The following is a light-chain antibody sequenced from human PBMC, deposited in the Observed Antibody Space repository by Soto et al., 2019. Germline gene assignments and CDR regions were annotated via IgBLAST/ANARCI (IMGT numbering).Light chain of an antibody. V-gene: IGKV1-27*01. CDR1: QDVSHY. CDR2: AAS. Sequence: DIQMTQSPSSLSASVGDRVTITCRASQDVSHYLAWYQQQPGKVPKLLIYAASTLQSGVPSRFSGSGSGTELTLTISSLQTEDVATYYCQKYNSAPRTFGQGTKVEIK. CDR3: QKYNSAPRT. J-gene: IGKJ1*01.